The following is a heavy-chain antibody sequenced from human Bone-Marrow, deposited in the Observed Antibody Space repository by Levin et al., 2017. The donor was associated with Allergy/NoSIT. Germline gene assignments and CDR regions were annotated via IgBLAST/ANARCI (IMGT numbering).Heavy chain of an antibody. J-gene: IGHJ6*02. CDR2: IYPGDSDT. V-gene: IGHV5-51*01. D-gene: IGHD6-6*01. CDR3: ARHLTSGGSSSDYYYYGMDV. CDR1: GYSFTSYW. Sequence: PGESLKISCKGSGYSFTSYWIGWVRQMPGKGLEWMGIIYPGDSDTRYSPSFQGQVTISADKSISTAYLQWSSLKASDTAMYYCARHLTSGGSSSDYYYYGMDVWGQGTTVTVSS.